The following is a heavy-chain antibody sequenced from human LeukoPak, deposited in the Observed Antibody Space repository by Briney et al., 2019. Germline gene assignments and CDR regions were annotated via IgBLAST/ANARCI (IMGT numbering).Heavy chain of an antibody. V-gene: IGHV4-39*01. D-gene: IGHD3-10*01. Sequence: PSETLSLTCTVSGGSISSSSYYWGCIRQPPGKGLEWIGSIYYSGSTYYNPSLKSRVTISVDTSKNQFSLKLSSVTAADTAVYYCARYPYGSGTNWYFDLWGRGTLVTVSS. CDR1: GGSISSSSYY. CDR3: ARYPYGSGTNWYFDL. J-gene: IGHJ2*01. CDR2: IYYSGST.